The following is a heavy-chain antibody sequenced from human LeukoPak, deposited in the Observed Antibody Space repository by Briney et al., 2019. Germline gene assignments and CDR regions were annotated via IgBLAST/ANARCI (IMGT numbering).Heavy chain of an antibody. CDR2: ISAYNGNT. D-gene: IGHD2-15*01. CDR3: ARASYCSDGSCYSDY. J-gene: IGHJ4*02. Sequence: VASVEVSCEASGYTFTSYSISWVRQAPGQGLEWMGWISAYNGNTIYAQKVKGRVTMTTDTSTSTAYMELRSLKSDDTAVYYCARASYCSDGSCYSDYWGQGTLVTVSS. V-gene: IGHV1-18*01. CDR1: GYTFTSYS.